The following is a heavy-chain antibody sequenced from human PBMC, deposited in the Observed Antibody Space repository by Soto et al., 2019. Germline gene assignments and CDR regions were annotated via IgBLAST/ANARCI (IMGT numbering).Heavy chain of an antibody. CDR3: AKWSVSYYYDSSGLPNNWFDP. CDR2: ISGSGGST. Sequence: GGSLRLSCAASGFTFSSYAMSWVRQAPGKGLEWVSAISGSGGSTYYADSVKGRFTISRDNSKNTLYLQMNSLRAEDTAVYYCAKWSVSYYYDSSGLPNNWFDPWGQGTLVTVSS. V-gene: IGHV3-23*01. J-gene: IGHJ5*02. CDR1: GFTFSSYA. D-gene: IGHD3-22*01.